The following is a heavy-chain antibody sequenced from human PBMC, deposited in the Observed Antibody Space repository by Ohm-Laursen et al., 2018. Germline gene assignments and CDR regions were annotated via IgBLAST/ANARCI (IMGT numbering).Heavy chain of an antibody. V-gene: IGHV3-48*01. CDR3: ARGMYLMAYFDY. D-gene: IGHD5-24*01. J-gene: IGHJ4*02. Sequence: SLRLSCSASGFTFSTYSINWVRQAPGKGLEWVSYITSSSSTIHYADSVKGRFTISRDNAENSLYLQMNSLRAEDTAVYYCARGMYLMAYFDYWGQGTLVTVSS. CDR1: GFTFSTYS. CDR2: ITSSSSTI.